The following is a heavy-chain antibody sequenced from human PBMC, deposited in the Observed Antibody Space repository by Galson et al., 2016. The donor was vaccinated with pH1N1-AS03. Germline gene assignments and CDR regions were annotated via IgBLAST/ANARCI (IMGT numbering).Heavy chain of an antibody. CDR3: AKDYSTGGNSPTFDF. Sequence: SLRLSCAASGFIFDDYAMHWVRQAPGKGLEWVALINWDGSSLFHADSVKGRFTISRDNSKNSLYLQMKSLRVEDTALYYCAKDYSTGGNSPTFDFWGLGTLFTVSS. CDR1: GFIFDDYA. V-gene: IGHV3-43D*03. J-gene: IGHJ4*02. D-gene: IGHD4-23*01. CDR2: INWDGSSL.